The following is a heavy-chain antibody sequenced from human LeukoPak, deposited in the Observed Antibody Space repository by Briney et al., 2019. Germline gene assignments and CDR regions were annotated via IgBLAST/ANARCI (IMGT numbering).Heavy chain of an antibody. CDR1: GFAFDEHG. Sequence: VRPGGTLILSCTASGFAFDEHGMSWVRQVPGKGLEWVSGINWSGGSTGYADPLRGRFTISRDNAKNSLYLQMDSLRAEDTALYYCARAPITSPFYFDYWGQGTLVTVSS. CDR2: INWSGGST. V-gene: IGHV3-20*04. D-gene: IGHD2-2*01. J-gene: IGHJ4*02. CDR3: ARAPITSPFYFDY.